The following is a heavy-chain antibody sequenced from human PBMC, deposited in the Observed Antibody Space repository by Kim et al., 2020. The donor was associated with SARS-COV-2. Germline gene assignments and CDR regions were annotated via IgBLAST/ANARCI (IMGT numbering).Heavy chain of an antibody. J-gene: IGHJ3*02. D-gene: IGHD1-26*01. CDR3: ARGRPTSGSSDAFDI. Sequence: PPRKSRVTISVETPNNQFSLKLSSVTAADTAVYYCARGRPTSGSSDAFDIWGQGTMVTVSS. V-gene: IGHV4-31*02.